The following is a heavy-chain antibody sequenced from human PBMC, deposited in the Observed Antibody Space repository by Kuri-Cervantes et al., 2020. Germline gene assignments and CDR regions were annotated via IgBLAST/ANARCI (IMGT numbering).Heavy chain of an antibody. V-gene: IGHV4-30-4*01. J-gene: IGHJ4*02. CDR2: IYYSGNT. D-gene: IGHD1-26*01. CDR1: GGSISSGDYY. CDR3: ARHDVGSYYFDY. Sequence: SETLSLTCTVSGGSISSGDYYWSWIRQPPGKGLEWIGYIYYSGNTHYNPSLKSRVTISVDTSKNQFSLKLSSVTAADTAVYYCARHDVGSYYFDYWGQGTLVTVSS.